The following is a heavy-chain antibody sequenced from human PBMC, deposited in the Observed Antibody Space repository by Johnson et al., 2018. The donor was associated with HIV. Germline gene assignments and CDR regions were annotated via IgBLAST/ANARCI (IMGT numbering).Heavy chain of an antibody. V-gene: IGHV3-15*02. J-gene: IGHJ3*02. Sequence: VQLVESGGALVQPGGSLRLSCEASPLSFSRYAMNWVRRVPGKGLEWVAHIKSRTDDGTTNYAAPLKGRFTISRDDSKNMLHLQMNSLKTEDTAIYYCTTITRSYYYDSSGHLYDAFDIWGQGTMVTVAS. D-gene: IGHD3-22*01. CDR1: PLSFSRYA. CDR3: TTITRSYYYDSSGHLYDAFDI. CDR2: IKSRTDDGTT.